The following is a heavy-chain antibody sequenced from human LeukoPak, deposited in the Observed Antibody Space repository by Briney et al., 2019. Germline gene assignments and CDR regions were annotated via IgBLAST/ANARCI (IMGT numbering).Heavy chain of an antibody. V-gene: IGHV3-21*01. CDR2: ISSSSSYI. J-gene: IGHJ4*02. CDR3: ARDSSLSSGWYDFFDY. Sequence: GGSLRLSCAASGFTFSSYTMSWVRQAPGKGLEWVSSISSSSSYIYYADSVKGRFTISRDNAKNSLYLQMNSLRAEDTAVYYRARDSSLSSGWYDFFDYWGQGTLVTVSS. CDR1: GFTFSSYT. D-gene: IGHD6-19*01.